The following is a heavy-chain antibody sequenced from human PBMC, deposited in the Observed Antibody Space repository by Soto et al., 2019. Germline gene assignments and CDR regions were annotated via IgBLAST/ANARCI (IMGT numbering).Heavy chain of an antibody. D-gene: IGHD3-10*01. V-gene: IGHV4-59*01. CDR3: ARDRYYYGSGSIPNWFDP. CDR1: GGSISSYY. J-gene: IGHJ5*02. CDR2: IYYSGST. Sequence: SETLSLTCTVSGGSISSYYWSWIRRPPGKGLEWIGYIYYSGSTNYNPSLKSRVTISVDTSKNQFSLKLSSVTAADTAVYYCARDRYYYGSGSIPNWFDPWGQGTLVTVSS.